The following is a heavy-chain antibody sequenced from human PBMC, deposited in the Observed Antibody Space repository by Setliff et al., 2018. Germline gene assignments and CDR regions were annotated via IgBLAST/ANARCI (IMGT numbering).Heavy chain of an antibody. Sequence: TSETLSLTCTVSGASISDYYWTWIRQPAGKELEWIGRVSASGSTTYNPSLKSRVTMSVDTSRNQISLNLTSVTAADTAMYYCARERTISGILVISGWFDPWGQGAVVTVSS. D-gene: IGHD3-3*01. V-gene: IGHV4-4*07. J-gene: IGHJ5*02. CDR1: GASISDYY. CDR2: VSASGST. CDR3: ARERTISGILVISGWFDP.